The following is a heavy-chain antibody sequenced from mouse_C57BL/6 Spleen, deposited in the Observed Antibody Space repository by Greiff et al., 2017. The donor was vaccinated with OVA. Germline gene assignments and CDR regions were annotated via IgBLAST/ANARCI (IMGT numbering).Heavy chain of an antibody. J-gene: IGHJ1*03. D-gene: IGHD1-1*01. Sequence: LMESGPELVKPGASVKISCKASGYTFTDYYINWVKQRPGQGLEWIGWIYPGSGNTKYNEKFKGKATLTVDTSSSTAYMQLSSLTSEDSAVYFCARNYYGSSYWYFDVWGTGTTVTVSS. CDR3: ARNYYGSSYWYFDV. CDR1: GYTFTDYY. CDR2: IYPGSGNT. V-gene: IGHV1-84*01.